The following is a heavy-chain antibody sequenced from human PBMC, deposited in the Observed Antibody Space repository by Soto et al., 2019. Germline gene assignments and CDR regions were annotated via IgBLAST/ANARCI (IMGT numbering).Heavy chain of an antibody. Sequence: GGSLRLSCAASGFTFSDSYMSWIRQAPGKGLERLSYISSSGTSIYYEDSVKGRLTVSRDNAKNSLYLQMNSLRAEDTAVYFCARGGRPDVWGHGTMVTVSS. CDR3: ARGGRPDV. V-gene: IGHV3-11*01. CDR1: GFTFSDSY. CDR2: ISSSGTSI. J-gene: IGHJ3*01. D-gene: IGHD1-26*01.